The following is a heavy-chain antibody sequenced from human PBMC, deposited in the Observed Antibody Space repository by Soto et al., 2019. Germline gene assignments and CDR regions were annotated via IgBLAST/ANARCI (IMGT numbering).Heavy chain of an antibody. D-gene: IGHD3-16*02. Sequence: SQTLSLTCAISGYSVSSNSAAWNWIRPSTTRGLEWLGRTYYRSKWYIDYAVSVKSRITINPDTSKYQFSLQLNSVTPEDTAVYYCARVRSRGSFYYYGMDVWGQGTTVTGSS. CDR3: ARVRSRGSFYYYGMDV. J-gene: IGHJ6*02. CDR1: GYSVSSNSAA. V-gene: IGHV6-1*01. CDR2: TYYRSKWYI.